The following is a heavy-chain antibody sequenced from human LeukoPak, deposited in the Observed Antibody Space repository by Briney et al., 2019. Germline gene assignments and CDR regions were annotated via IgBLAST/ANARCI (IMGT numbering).Heavy chain of an antibody. V-gene: IGHV3-48*01. CDR2: ITSSSPI. D-gene: IGHD1-26*01. J-gene: IGHJ4*02. Sequence: HSGGCLLHSCAASGFTFSSYSMNWVRQAPGKGLEWVSYITSSSPIYYADSVQGRFTISRDNAKNSLFLQMNSLRAEDTAVYYCGRSSSGAKDYWGQGNLVSVSS. CDR1: GFTFSSYS. CDR3: GRSSSGAKDY.